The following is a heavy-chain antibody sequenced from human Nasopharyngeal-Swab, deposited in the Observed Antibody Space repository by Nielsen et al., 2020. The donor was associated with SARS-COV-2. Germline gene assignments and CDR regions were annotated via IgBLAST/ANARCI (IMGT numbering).Heavy chain of an antibody. CDR2: IRGEGESI. Sequence: GESLKISCVASGFIFSDYPINWVRQAPGKGPEWVSHIRGEGESIRYADSVKGRFTISRDNARQSVYLEMNSLRDEDTAVYYCARDYQYTFDIWGQGTMVTVSS. CDR3: ARDYQYTFDI. D-gene: IGHD6-6*01. J-gene: IGHJ3*02. CDR1: GFIFSDYP. V-gene: IGHV3-48*02.